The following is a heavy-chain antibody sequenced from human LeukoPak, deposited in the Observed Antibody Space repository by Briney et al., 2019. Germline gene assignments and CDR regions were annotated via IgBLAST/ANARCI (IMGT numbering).Heavy chain of an antibody. V-gene: IGHV4-59*11. D-gene: IGHD3-22*01. Sequence: SETLSLTCTVSGDSIGSHYWSWIRQPPGKGLEWIGYIFYVGSTNYNPSLKSRVTISVDTSKNQFSLKLNSVTAADTAVYYCARDYYDSRGEAFDIWGQATMVTVSS. CDR2: IFYVGST. J-gene: IGHJ3*02. CDR3: ARDYYDSRGEAFDI. CDR1: GDSIGSHY.